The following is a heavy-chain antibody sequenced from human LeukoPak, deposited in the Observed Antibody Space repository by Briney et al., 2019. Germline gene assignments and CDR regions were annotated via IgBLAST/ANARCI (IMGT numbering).Heavy chain of an antibody. V-gene: IGHV4-34*01. CDR1: GGSFSGYY. J-gene: IGHJ4*02. D-gene: IGHD3/OR15-3a*01. CDR2: INHSGST. CDR3: ARIIMFGVIIDN. Sequence: SETLSLTCAVYGGSFSGYYWSWIRQPPGKGLEWIGEINHSGSTNYNPSLKSRVTISVDTSKNQFSLEVRSVTAADTAVYFCARIIMFGVIIDNWGQGILVTVSS.